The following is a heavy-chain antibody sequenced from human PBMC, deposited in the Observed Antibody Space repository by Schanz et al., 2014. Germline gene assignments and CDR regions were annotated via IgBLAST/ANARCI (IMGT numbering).Heavy chain of an antibody. Sequence: QVQLVQSGAEVKKPGASLKLSCKASGYTFTNYYIHWVPQAPGKGLEWMGRIYLSDGSTRYAQKFQGRFTVPRDTSTTTVYMQLSSLISEDTAVYYCACDRDDAYDIWGQGTTVTVSS. CDR1: GYTFTNYY. CDR3: ACDRDDAYDI. J-gene: IGHJ3*02. V-gene: IGHV1-46*01. CDR2: IYLSDGST.